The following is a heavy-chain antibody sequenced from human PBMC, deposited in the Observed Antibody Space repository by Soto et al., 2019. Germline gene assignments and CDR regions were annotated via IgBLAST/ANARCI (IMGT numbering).Heavy chain of an antibody. V-gene: IGHV3-30*18. Sequence: QVRLVESGGGVVQPGRSLRLSCAASGFIFSNHGMHWVRQAPGKGLEWLTFISHDVNEKYYAESVKGRFTISRDNPKNTLYLQMNSPRTEDTAKYYCAKGGWPLDYWGQGILVTVSS. D-gene: IGHD2-15*01. CDR2: ISHDVNEK. J-gene: IGHJ4*02. CDR3: AKGGWPLDY. CDR1: GFIFSNHG.